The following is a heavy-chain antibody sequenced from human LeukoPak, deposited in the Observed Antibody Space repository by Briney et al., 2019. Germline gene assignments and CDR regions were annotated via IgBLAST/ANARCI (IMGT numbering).Heavy chain of an antibody. V-gene: IGHV1-46*01. J-gene: IGHJ6*03. CDR1: GYTFTSYY. CDR2: INPSGGST. D-gene: IGHD3-16*01. Sequence: ASVKVSCKASGYTFTSYYMHWVRQAPGQGLEWMGIINPSGGSTSYAQKFQGRVTMTRDMSTSTVYMELSSLRSEDTAVYYCARDLIALGYYMDVWGKGTTVTVSS. CDR3: ARDLIALGYYMDV.